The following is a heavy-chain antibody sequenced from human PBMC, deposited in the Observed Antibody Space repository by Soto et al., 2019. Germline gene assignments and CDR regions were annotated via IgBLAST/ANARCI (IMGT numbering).Heavy chain of an antibody. J-gene: IGHJ4*02. D-gene: IGHD5-18*01. V-gene: IGHV3-30-3*01. CDR1: GFTFSSYA. CDR3: ARGIQLWLDYFDY. CDR2: ISYDGSNK. Sequence: QVQLVESGGGVVQPGRSLRLSCAASGFTFSSYAMHWVRQAPGQGLEWVAVISYDGSNKYYADSVKGRFTISRDNSKNTLYRQMNSLRAEDTAVYYCARGIQLWLDYFDYWGQGTLVTVSS.